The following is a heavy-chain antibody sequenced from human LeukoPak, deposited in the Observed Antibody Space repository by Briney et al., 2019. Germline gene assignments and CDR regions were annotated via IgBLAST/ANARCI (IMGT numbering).Heavy chain of an antibody. CDR2: ISGAGDIA. J-gene: IGHJ5*02. D-gene: IGHD2-8*01. Sequence: LTGGPLRLSCAASGFLFSRCAMSWVRQAPGEGLVWVSSISGAGDIAHYAESVKGRFTISRDNSGNTLYVQMESLRAEDTAVYYCAKVKSSLTLIGAWGQGTLVSVSS. V-gene: IGHV3-23*01. CDR3: AKVKSSLTLIGA. CDR1: GFLFSRCA.